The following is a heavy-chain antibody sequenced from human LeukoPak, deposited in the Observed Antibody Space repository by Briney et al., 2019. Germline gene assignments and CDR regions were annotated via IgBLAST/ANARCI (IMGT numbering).Heavy chain of an antibody. D-gene: IGHD6-13*01. CDR2: INPNSGGT. CDR3: ASWAALSPYYYYMDV. J-gene: IGHJ6*03. Sequence: GASVKVSCKASGYTFTGYYMHWVRQAPGQGLEWMGWINPNSGGTNYAQKFQGRVTMTRDTSISTAYMELSRLRSDDTAVYYCASWAALSPYYYYMDVWGKGTTVTVSS. CDR1: GYTFTGYY. V-gene: IGHV1-2*02.